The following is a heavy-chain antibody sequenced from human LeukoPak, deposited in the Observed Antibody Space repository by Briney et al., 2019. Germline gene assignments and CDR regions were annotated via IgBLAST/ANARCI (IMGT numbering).Heavy chain of an antibody. Sequence: LTGGSLRLSCADSRFTFSSYTMNWVRQAPGKGLEWVADISANAVSTYYADSVKGRFTISRDNSKNTLYLHMDRLGTEDTAVYYCASMPSTEIYYFYYMAVWGKGTTVTVSS. J-gene: IGHJ6*03. CDR1: RFTFSSYT. D-gene: IGHD2-2*01. CDR2: ISANAVST. V-gene: IGHV3-23*01. CDR3: ASMPSTEIYYFYYMAV.